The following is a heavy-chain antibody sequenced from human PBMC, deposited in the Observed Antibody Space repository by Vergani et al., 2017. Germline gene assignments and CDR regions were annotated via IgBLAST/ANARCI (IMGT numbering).Heavy chain of an antibody. Sequence: EVPLLESGGALVQPGGSLRLSCAASGFSFTTFAMSWVRQAPGKGLEWVSTINTNGDYTRYGDSRKGRFTISRDNSKSTLYLQKNSLRDEDTAIYYCAKGGWNYWFDSWGQGTLVIVS. V-gene: IGHV3-23*01. CDR3: AKGGWNYWFDS. D-gene: IGHD1-1*01. CDR1: GFSFTTFA. CDR2: INTNGDYT. J-gene: IGHJ5*01.